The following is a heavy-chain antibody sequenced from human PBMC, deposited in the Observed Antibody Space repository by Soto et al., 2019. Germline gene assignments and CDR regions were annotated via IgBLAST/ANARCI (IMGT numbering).Heavy chain of an antibody. V-gene: IGHV1-69*01. CDR2: IIPICGTA. J-gene: IGHJ5*02. Sequence: QVQLVQSVAEVKKPGSSVKVSCKASGGTFSSYAISWVRQAPGQGLEWLGGIIPICGTANYAQKFQGRVTITADESTSTDYMELSSLRHEDTAVYYCARAADSATSSFDPWGQGTLVTVSS. CDR3: ARAADSATSSFDP. CDR1: GGTFSSYA. D-gene: IGHD5-18*01.